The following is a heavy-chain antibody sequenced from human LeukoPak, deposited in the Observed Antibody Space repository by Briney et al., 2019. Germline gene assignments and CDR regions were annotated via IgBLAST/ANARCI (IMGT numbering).Heavy chain of an antibody. Sequence: SETLSLTCTVSGGSISSSSYYWGWIRQPPGKGLEWIGSIYYSGSTYYNPSLKSRVTISVGTSKNQFSLKLSSVTAADTAVYYCASTVPYYYDSSGIFDYWGQGTLVTVSS. V-gene: IGHV4-39*07. D-gene: IGHD3-22*01. CDR2: IYYSGST. CDR1: GGSISSSSYY. CDR3: ASTVPYYYDSSGIFDY. J-gene: IGHJ4*02.